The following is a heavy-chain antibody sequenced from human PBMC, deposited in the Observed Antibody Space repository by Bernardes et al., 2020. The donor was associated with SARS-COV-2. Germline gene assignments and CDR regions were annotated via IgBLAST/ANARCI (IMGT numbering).Heavy chain of an antibody. CDR1: GYTLTELS. J-gene: IGHJ4*02. CDR2: FDPDDGET. V-gene: IGHV1-24*01. Sequence: ASVKVSWKVSGYTLTELSMHWVRQAPGKGLEWMGGFDPDDGETIYAQKLQGRVTMTEDTSTDTAYMELSSLRSEDTAVYYCATAYAIFGVVRVPDYWGQGTLVTVS. CDR3: ATAYAIFGVVRVPDY. D-gene: IGHD3-3*02.